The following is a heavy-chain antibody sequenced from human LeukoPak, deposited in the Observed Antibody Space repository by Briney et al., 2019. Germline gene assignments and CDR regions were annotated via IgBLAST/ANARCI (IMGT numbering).Heavy chain of an antibody. CDR2: IRSKLHGGTT. CDR1: GFTLGDYA. Sequence: PGGSLRLSCTASGFTLGDYAMSWVRQAPGKGLEGVGFIRSKLHGGTTEYAASVKDRFTISRDDSKNIAYLQMNSLKNEDTAVYYCTRDRGYSYGYGDYWGQGTLVTVSS. J-gene: IGHJ4*02. CDR3: TRDRGYSYGYGDY. V-gene: IGHV3-49*04. D-gene: IGHD5-18*01.